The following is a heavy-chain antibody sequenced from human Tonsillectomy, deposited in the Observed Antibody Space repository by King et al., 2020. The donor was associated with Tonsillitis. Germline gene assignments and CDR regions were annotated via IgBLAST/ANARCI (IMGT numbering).Heavy chain of an antibody. Sequence: VQLQESGPGLVKPSQTLSLTCTVSGGSISSGGYYWSWIRQHPGKGLEWIGYIYYIGSTYYNPSLKRRVTISVDTSKNQFSLKRSSVTAADTAVYYCARSTVTDLMNFDYWGQGTLVTVSS. D-gene: IGHD4-17*01. J-gene: IGHJ4*02. V-gene: IGHV4-31*03. CDR2: IYYIGST. CDR1: GGSISSGGYY. CDR3: ARSTVTDLMNFDY.